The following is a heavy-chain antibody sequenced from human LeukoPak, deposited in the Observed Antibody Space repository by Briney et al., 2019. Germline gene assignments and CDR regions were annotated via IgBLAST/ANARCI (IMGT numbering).Heavy chain of an antibody. CDR2: ISGSGGST. Sequence: GGSLRLSCAASGFTFSSYAMSWVRQAPGKGLEWVSAISGSGGSTYYADSVKGRFTISRDNSKNTLYLQMNSLRAEDMAVYYCAKDHDFWSGYYPDYWGQGTLVTVSS. J-gene: IGHJ4*02. CDR3: AKDHDFWSGYYPDY. D-gene: IGHD3-3*01. CDR1: GFTFSSYA. V-gene: IGHV3-23*01.